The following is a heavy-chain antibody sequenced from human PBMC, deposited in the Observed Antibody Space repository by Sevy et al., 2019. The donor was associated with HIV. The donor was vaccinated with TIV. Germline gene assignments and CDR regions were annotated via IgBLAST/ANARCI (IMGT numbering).Heavy chain of an antibody. CDR1: GFTFSSYS. CDR2: ISSSSSTI. Sequence: GGSLRLSCAASGFTFSSYSMNWVRQAPGKGLEWVSYISSSSSTIYYGDSVKGRFTISRDNAKNSLYLQMNSLRDEDTAVYYCARDFRYYYGSGSYLSLDYWGQGTLVTVSS. CDR3: ARDFRYYYGSGSYLSLDY. J-gene: IGHJ4*02. D-gene: IGHD3-10*01. V-gene: IGHV3-48*02.